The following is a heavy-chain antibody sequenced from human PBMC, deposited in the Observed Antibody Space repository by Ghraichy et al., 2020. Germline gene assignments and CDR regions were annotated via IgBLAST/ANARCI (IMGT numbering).Heavy chain of an antibody. D-gene: IGHD4-23*01. CDR3: ARDGRWYYGMDV. V-gene: IGHV3-48*02. Sequence: GGSLRLSCAASGFTFNNYAMNWVRQAPGKGLEWVSYIISSSNTIYYADSVKGRFTISRDNAKNSLYLQMNSLRDEDTAVYYCARDGRWYYGMDVCGQGTMVTVSS. J-gene: IGHJ6*02. CDR2: IISSSNTI. CDR1: GFTFNNYA.